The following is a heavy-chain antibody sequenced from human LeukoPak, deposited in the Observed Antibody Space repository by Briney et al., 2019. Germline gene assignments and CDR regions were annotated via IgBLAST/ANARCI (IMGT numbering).Heavy chain of an antibody. J-gene: IGHJ3*02. D-gene: IGHD3-10*01. CDR2: ISYDGSNK. V-gene: IGHV3-30*18. Sequence: PGGSLRHSCAATKFSLSSYGIHWVRQAPGRGLEWVAVISYDGSNKYYADSVKGRFTISRDNSKNTLYLQMNSLRAEDTAVYYCAKEYYYGSVAYDAFDIWGQGTMVTVSS. CDR3: AKEYYYGSVAYDAFDI. CDR1: KFSLSSYG.